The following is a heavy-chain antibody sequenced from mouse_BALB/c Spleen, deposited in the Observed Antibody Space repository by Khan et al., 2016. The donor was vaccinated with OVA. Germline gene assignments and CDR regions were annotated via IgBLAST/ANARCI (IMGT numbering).Heavy chain of an antibody. D-gene: IGHD1-3*01. CDR3: TRGGFSSFAY. CDR2: IYPGNSDT. CDR1: GYSFTSYL. J-gene: IGHJ3*01. Sequence: EVQLQESGTVLARPGASVKMSCKASGYSFTSYLIHWVKQRPGQGLEWIGDIYPGNSDTRYNQKFKDKAKLTSGTSASTAYMELSSPTNEDSAVYYCTRGGFSSFAYWGQGTLVTVSA. V-gene: IGHV1-5*01.